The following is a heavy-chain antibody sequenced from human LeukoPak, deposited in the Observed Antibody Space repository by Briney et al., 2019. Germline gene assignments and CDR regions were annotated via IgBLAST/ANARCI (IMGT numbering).Heavy chain of an antibody. J-gene: IGHJ4*02. CDR2: IYYSGST. D-gene: IGHD1-1*01. Sequence: SETLSLTCTVSGGSISSGGYYWSWIRQHPGKGLEWIGYIYYSGSTYYNPSLKSRVTVSVDTSKNQFSLKLSSVTAADTAVYYCARQGNWNHAFDYWGQGTLVTVSS. CDR1: GGSISSGGYY. V-gene: IGHV4-31*03. CDR3: ARQGNWNHAFDY.